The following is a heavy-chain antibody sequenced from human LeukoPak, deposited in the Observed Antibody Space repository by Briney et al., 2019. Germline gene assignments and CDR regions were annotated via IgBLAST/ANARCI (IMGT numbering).Heavy chain of an antibody. CDR3: ARERSIAAAGVLLGGGMDV. D-gene: IGHD6-13*01. CDR2: INSDGSST. V-gene: IGHV3-74*01. CDR1: GFTFSSYW. J-gene: IGHJ6*02. Sequence: PGGSLRLSCAASGFTFSSYWMHWVRQAPGKGLGWVSRINSDGSSTIYADSVKGGFTISRDNAKNTLYLQMNSLRAEDTAVYYCARERSIAAAGVLLGGGMDVWGQGTTVTVSS.